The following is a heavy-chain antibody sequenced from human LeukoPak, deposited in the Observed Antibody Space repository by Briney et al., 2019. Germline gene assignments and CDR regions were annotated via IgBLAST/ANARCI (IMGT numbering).Heavy chain of an antibody. CDR3: ARYSSSSEHDYYYYYMDV. D-gene: IGHD6-6*01. Sequence: PGGSLRLSCAASGFTFSSYAMSWVRQAPGKGLEWVSSISSSSSYIYYADSVKGRFTISRDNAKNSLYLQMNSLRAGDTAVYYCARYSSSSEHDYYYYYMDVWGKGTTVTVSS. J-gene: IGHJ6*03. CDR1: GFTFSSYA. CDR2: ISSSSSYI. V-gene: IGHV3-21*01.